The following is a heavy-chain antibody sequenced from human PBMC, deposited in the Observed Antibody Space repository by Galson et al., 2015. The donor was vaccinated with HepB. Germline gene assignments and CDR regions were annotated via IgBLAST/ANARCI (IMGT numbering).Heavy chain of an antibody. Sequence: SLRLSCAASGFTFSDYSMTWVRQAPGKGLEWVSYISSRSAYIDYADSVRGRFTISRDNAKNSLYLQMNSLRDEDTATYYCARDRSGDVDYWCQGTLVTVSS. V-gene: IGHV3-21*01. D-gene: IGHD6-25*01. J-gene: IGHJ4*02. CDR2: ISSRSAYI. CDR1: GFTFSDYS. CDR3: ARDRSGDVDY.